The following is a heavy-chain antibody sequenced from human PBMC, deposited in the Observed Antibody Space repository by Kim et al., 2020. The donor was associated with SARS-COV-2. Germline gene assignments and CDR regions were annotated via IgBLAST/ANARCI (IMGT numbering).Heavy chain of an antibody. CDR1: GGSISSSSYY. Sequence: SETLSLTCTVSGGSISSSSYYWGWIRQPPGKGLEWIGSIYYSGSTYYNPSLKSRVTISVDTSKNQFSLKLSSVTAADTAVYYCARAAFLVAATSYFQHWGPPTLVTVSS. V-gene: IGHV4-39*07. CDR3: ARAAFLVAATSYFQH. J-gene: IGHJ1*01. D-gene: IGHD2-15*01. CDR2: IYYSGST.